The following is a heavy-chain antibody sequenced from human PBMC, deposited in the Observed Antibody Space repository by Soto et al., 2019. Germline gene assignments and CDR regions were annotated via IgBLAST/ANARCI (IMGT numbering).Heavy chain of an antibody. CDR2: ITTYNGDT. CDR3: ARGRGSSLIPVVDDAVDV. V-gene: IGHV1-18*04. Sequence: ASVKVSCKASGYSFTGYGINWVRQAPGQGLEWLGRITTYNGDTNYAQNFQGRVTMTTDTSTSTAYMELRSLRSDDTAVYYCARGRGSSLIPVVDDAVDVWGQGTVVTVSS. CDR1: GYSFTGYG. J-gene: IGHJ3*01. D-gene: IGHD3-16*01.